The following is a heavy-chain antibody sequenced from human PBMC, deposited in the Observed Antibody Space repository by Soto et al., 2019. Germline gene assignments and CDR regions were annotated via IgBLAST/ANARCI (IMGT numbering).Heavy chain of an antibody. CDR3: ARARIVGATSGFDP. CDR1: GGSVSSGSSY. D-gene: IGHD1-26*01. J-gene: IGHJ5*02. V-gene: IGHV4-61*01. CDR2: IYYRGST. Sequence: SETLSLTCTVSGGSVSSGSSYWDWIRHPPGKGLEWIGYIYYRGSTNYNPSLKSRVTISVDTSKNQFSLKLSSVTAADTAVYYCARARIVGATSGFDPWGQGTLVTVSS.